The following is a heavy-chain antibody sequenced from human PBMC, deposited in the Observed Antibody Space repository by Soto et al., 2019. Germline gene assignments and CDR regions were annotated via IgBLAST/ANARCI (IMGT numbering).Heavy chain of an antibody. J-gene: IGHJ6*04. V-gene: IGHV1-2*02. CDR1: GYPFTGHY. Sequence: ASVKVSCKASGYPFTGHYIYWVRQAPGQGLEWMGWINPSSGSTEFAEKFQGRVTVTRDTSISTAYLELNSLTSDDTGVYFCARDFRTYSHGVDVWGKGTAVTAPQ. CDR3: ARDFRTYSHGVDV. CDR2: INPSSGST. D-gene: IGHD4-4*01.